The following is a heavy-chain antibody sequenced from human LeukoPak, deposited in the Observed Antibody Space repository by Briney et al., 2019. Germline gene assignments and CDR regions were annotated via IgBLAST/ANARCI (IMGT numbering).Heavy chain of an antibody. J-gene: IGHJ4*02. CDR1: GYTFTSYY. CDR3: ARDDRRFAGSGSYYGFDY. CDR2: ISAYNGNT. Sequence: GASVKVSCKASGYTFTSYYMHWVRQAPGQGLEWMGWISAYNGNTNYAQKLQGRLTMTTDTSTSTAYMELRSLRSDDTAVYYCARDDRRFAGSGSYYGFDYWGQGTLVTVSS. V-gene: IGHV1-18*04. D-gene: IGHD3-10*01.